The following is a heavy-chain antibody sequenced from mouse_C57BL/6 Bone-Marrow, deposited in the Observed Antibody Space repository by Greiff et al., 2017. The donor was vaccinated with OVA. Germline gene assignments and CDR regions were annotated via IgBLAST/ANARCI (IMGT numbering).Heavy chain of an antibody. CDR1: GYTFTDYN. CDR2: INPNNGGT. V-gene: IGHV1-18*01. D-gene: IGHD1-1*01. J-gene: IGHJ1*03. CDR3: ARYYGSSYVYFDV. Sequence: EVQLQQSGPELVKPGASVKISCKASGYTFTDYNMDWVKQSPGKSLEWIGDINPNNGGTIYNQKFKGKATLTVDKSSSTAYMELRSLTSEDYAFDYWARYYGSSYVYFDVWGTGTTVTVSS.